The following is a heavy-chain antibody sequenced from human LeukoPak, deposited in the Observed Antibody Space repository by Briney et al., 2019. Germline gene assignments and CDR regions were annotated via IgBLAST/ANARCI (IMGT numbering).Heavy chain of an antibody. CDR2: ISAYNGNT. CDR3: ARDHTPYYYDSSGYPRAAFDI. D-gene: IGHD3-22*01. CDR1: GYTFTSYG. V-gene: IGHV1-18*01. Sequence: GASVKVSCKASGYTFTSYGISWVRQAPGQGLEWMGWISAYNGNTNYAQKLQGRVTMTTDTSTSTAYMELRSLRSDDTAVYYCARDHTPYYYDSSGYPRAAFDIWGQGTMVTVSS. J-gene: IGHJ3*02.